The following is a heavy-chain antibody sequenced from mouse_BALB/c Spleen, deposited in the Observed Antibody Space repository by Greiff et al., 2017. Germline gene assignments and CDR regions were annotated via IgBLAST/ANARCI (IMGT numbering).Heavy chain of an antibody. CDR1: GFTFSSYG. J-gene: IGHJ4*01. CDR3: ARPSAMDY. CDR2: ISSGGSYT. Sequence: EVHLVESGGDLVKPGGSLKLSCAASGFTFSSYGMSWVRQTPDKRLEWVATISSGGSYTYYPASVKGRFTISRDNAKNTLYLQMSSLKSEDTAMYYCARPSAMDYWGQGTSVTVSS. V-gene: IGHV5-6*01.